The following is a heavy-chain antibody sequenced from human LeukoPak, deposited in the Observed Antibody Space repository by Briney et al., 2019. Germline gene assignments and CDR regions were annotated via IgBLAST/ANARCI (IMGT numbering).Heavy chain of an antibody. CDR3: ARDGDGYYFDY. CDR2: ISYDGSNK. CDR1: GFTFSSYA. V-gene: IGHV3-30-3*01. J-gene: IGHJ4*02. D-gene: IGHD5-24*01. Sequence: PAGSLRLSCAASGFTFSSYAMHWVRQAPGKGLEWVAVISYDGSNKYYADSVKGRFTISRDNSKNTLYLQMNSLRAEDTAVYYCARDGDGYYFDYWGQGTLVTVSS.